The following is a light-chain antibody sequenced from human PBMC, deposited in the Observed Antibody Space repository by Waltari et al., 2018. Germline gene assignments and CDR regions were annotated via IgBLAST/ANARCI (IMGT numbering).Light chain of an antibody. CDR1: SSDVGGYNY. Sequence: QSALTQPASVSGSPGQSITISCTGTSSDVGGYNYVSWYQQHPGKVPKLMIYEVSNRPSGVSERFSGSKSGSTASLTISGLQAEDEADYYCSSFTSSSTVLFGGGTKLTVL. V-gene: IGLV2-14*01. CDR3: SSFTSSSTVL. CDR2: EVS. J-gene: IGLJ2*01.